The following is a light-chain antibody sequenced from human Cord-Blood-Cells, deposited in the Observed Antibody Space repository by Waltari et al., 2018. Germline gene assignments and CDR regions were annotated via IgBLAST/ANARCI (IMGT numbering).Light chain of an antibody. CDR1: QGIRSY. V-gene: IGKV1D-8*01. CDR3: QQYYSFPYT. Sequence: VIWMTQSPSLLSASTGDRVTISCRMSQGIRSYLAWYQQKPGKAPDLLIYAASTLQSGVPSRFSGSGSGTDFTLTISCLQSEDFATYYCQQYYSFPYTFGQGTKLEIK. CDR2: AAS. J-gene: IGKJ2*01.